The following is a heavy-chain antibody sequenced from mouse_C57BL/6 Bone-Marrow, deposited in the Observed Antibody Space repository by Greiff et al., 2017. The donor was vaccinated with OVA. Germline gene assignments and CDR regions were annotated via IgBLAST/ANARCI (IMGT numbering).Heavy chain of an antibody. V-gene: IGHV2-9*01. D-gene: IGHD1-1*01. J-gene: IGHJ4*01. Sequence: VMLVESGPGLVAPSQSLSITCTVSGFSLTSYGVDWVRQPPGQGLEWLGVIWGGGSATHNSALMSRLGISTVNSYCPASLEMNRLQTDDTAMYYCAKHAGSSPGVATGYRGQETSVTVSS. CDR2: IWGGGSA. CDR3: AKHAGSSPGVATGY. CDR1: GFSLTSYG.